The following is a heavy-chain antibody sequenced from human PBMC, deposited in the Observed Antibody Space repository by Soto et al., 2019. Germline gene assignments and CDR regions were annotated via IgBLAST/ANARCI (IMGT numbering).Heavy chain of an antibody. Sequence: ASVKVSCKASGYTFTTYGISWVRQAPGQGREWMGWISPYNGTTKYAEKFQGEMTMTTDTATSTAYMDLRSLRSDDTAVYYCARDGERDTGLNFYYYLHGMDAWGQGTMVTVSS. CDR3: ARDGERDTGLNFYYYLHGMDA. CDR2: ISPYNGTT. D-gene: IGHD1-1*01. V-gene: IGHV1-18*04. CDR1: GYTFTTYG. J-gene: IGHJ6*02.